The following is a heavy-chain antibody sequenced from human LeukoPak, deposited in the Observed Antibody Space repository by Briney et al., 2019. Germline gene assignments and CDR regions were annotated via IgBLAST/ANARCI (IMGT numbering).Heavy chain of an antibody. D-gene: IGHD6-19*01. J-gene: IGHJ6*02. Sequence: GGSLRLSCAASGFTFSSYSMNWVRQAPGKGPEWVSGISGSGDTTYYADSVKGRFTISRDNSKNMLYLQMNSLGAEDTAVYYCAKDRSDNSSWYCMDVWGQGTTVTVSS. CDR2: ISGSGDTT. CDR1: GFTFSSYS. CDR3: AKDRSDNSSWYCMDV. V-gene: IGHV3-23*01.